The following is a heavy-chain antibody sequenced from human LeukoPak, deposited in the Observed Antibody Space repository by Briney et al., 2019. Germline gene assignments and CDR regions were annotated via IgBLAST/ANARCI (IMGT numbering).Heavy chain of an antibody. Sequence: SETLSLTCAVYGGSFSVYYWSWIRQPPGKGLEWIGEINHSGSTNYNPSLKSRVTISVDTSKNQFSLKLSSVTAADTAVYYCARGRRRYSSSSYFDYWGQGTLVTVSS. V-gene: IGHV4-34*01. J-gene: IGHJ4*02. D-gene: IGHD6-6*01. CDR2: INHSGST. CDR3: ARGRRRYSSSSYFDY. CDR1: GGSFSVYY.